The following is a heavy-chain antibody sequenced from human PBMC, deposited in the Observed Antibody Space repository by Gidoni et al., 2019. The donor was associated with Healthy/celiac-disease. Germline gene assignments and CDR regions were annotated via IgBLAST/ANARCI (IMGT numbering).Heavy chain of an antibody. CDR1: GFTFSSYD. CDR3: ARDRGYSSNWFDP. D-gene: IGHD6-13*01. Sequence: EVQLVESGGGLVQPGGSLRLSCAASGFTFSSYDMHWVRQATGKGLEWVSAIGTAGDTYYPGSVKGRFTISRENAKNSLYLQMNSLRAGDTAVYYCARDRGYSSNWFDPWGQGTLVTVSS. CDR2: IGTAGDT. V-gene: IGHV3-13*01. J-gene: IGHJ5*02.